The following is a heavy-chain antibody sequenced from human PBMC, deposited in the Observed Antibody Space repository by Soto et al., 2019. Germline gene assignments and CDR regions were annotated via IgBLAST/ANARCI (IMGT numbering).Heavy chain of an antibody. J-gene: IGHJ6*03. CDR1: GFTFSSYW. D-gene: IGHD3-3*01. CDR3: ASYLPGGPDYDFWMPLAPAIDYYYMDV. V-gene: IGHV3-7*01. Sequence: GGSLRLSCAASGFTFSSYWMSWVRQVPGKGLEWVANIKQDGSEKYYVDSVKGRFTISRDNAKNSLYLQMNSLRAEDTAVYYCASYLPGGPDYDFWMPLAPAIDYYYMDVWGKGTTVTVSS. CDR2: IKQDGSEK.